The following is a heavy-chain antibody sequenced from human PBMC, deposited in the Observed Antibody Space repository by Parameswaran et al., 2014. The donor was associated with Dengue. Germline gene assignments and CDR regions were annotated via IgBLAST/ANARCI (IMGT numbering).Heavy chain of an antibody. CDR2: IIPIFGTA. D-gene: IGHD6-19*01. CDR3: ARGGGDSRWYYYLDY. Sequence: WVRQAPGQGLEWMGGIIPIFGTANYAQKFQGRVTITADESTSTVYLDLSSLTSEDTAVYYCARGGGDSRWYYYLDYWGQGTLVTVSS. V-gene: IGHV1-69*01. J-gene: IGHJ4*02.